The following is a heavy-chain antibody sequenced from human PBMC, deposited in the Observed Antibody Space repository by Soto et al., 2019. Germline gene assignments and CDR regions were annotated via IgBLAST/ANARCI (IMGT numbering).Heavy chain of an antibody. Sequence: ASVKVSCKASGYTFTGYYMHWVRQAPGQGLEWMGWINPNSGGTNYAQKFQGRVTMTRDTSISTAYMELSRLRSDDTAVYYCARYFGYCGGYRNNWFDPWGQGTLVTVSS. CDR3: ARYFGYCGGYRNNWFDP. D-gene: IGHD2-21*01. CDR1: GYTFTGYY. V-gene: IGHV1-2*02. CDR2: INPNSGGT. J-gene: IGHJ5*02.